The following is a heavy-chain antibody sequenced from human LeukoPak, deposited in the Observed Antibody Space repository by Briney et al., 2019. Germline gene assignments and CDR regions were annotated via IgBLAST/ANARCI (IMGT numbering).Heavy chain of an antibody. CDR3: AREQLVRYYYGSGSYDGYMDV. Sequence: ASVKVSCKASGYTFTSYYMHWVRQAPGQGLEWMGIINPSGGSTSYAQKFQGRVTMTRDMSTSTVYMELSSLRSEDTAVYYCAREQLVRYYYGSGSYDGYMDVWGKGTTVTVSS. V-gene: IGHV1-46*01. CDR1: GYTFTSYY. CDR2: INPSGGST. J-gene: IGHJ6*03. D-gene: IGHD3-10*01.